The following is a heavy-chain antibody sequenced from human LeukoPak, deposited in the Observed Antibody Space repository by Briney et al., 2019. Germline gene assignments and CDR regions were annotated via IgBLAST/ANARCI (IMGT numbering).Heavy chain of an antibody. D-gene: IGHD6-19*01. CDR3: ARGSQWLDPFPLAYYYYGMDV. CDR2: IIPIFGTA. V-gene: IGHV1-69*01. Sequence: GASVKVSCKASGGTFSSYAISWVRQAPGQGLEWMGGIIPIFGTANYAQKFQGRVTITADESTSTAYMELSSLRSEDTAVYYCARGSQWLDPFPLAYYYYGMDVWGQGTTVTVSS. J-gene: IGHJ6*02. CDR1: GGTFSSYA.